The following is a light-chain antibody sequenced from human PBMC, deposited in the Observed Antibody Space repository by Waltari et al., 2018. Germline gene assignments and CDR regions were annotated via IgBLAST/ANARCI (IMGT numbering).Light chain of an antibody. J-gene: IGKJ2*01. V-gene: IGKV2-28*01. Sequence: DIVMTQSPLSLTVTPGESASISCRSSQSLLNRTGYNYVEWHLQKTGQSPQLLVYFGANRASGAPDRFSGGGSGTNCALIIGGVEAEDVGVYYCMQTAQNPPTFGQGTKL. CDR2: FGA. CDR3: MQTAQNPPT. CDR1: QSLLNRTGYNY.